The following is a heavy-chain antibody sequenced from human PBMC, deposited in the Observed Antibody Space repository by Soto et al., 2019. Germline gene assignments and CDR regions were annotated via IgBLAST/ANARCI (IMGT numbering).Heavy chain of an antibody. Sequence: GGSLRLSCAASGFTFSTYAMAWVRQAPGKGLEWVSVIYSGGSTYYADSVKGRFTISRDNSKNTLYLQMNSLRAEDTAVYYCARSWAVAGSYDYWGQGTLVTVSS. CDR2: IYSGGST. V-gene: IGHV3-66*01. J-gene: IGHJ4*02. D-gene: IGHD6-19*01. CDR1: GFTFSTYA. CDR3: ARSWAVAGSYDY.